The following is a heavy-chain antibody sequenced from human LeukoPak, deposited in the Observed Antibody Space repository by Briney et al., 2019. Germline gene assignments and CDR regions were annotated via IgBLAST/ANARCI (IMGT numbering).Heavy chain of an antibody. CDR2: IWYDGSNK. CDR1: GFSFSSYG. Sequence: PGRSLRLSCAASGFSFSSYGMHWVRQAPGKGLEWVAVIWYDGSNKNYADSVKGRFTISRDNSTNTLYLQMNSLRVEDTAVYFCASHGGLWGQGTLVTVSS. D-gene: IGHD5-12*01. CDR3: ASHGGL. V-gene: IGHV3-33*01. J-gene: IGHJ4*02.